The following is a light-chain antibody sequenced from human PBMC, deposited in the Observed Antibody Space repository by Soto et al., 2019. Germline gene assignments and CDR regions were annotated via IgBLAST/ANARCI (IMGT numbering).Light chain of an antibody. CDR2: AAS. CDR1: QTINTY. J-gene: IGKJ1*01. V-gene: IGKV1-39*01. Sequence: PMTQSPASLSASVGDRVTITCRASQTINTYLNWYQQKHGKAPKLLIYAASSLQSGVPSRFSGSGSGTDLTITISRLQVEDCETDYGQQRYSTTWTFGQGTKVDIK. CDR3: QQRYSTTWT.